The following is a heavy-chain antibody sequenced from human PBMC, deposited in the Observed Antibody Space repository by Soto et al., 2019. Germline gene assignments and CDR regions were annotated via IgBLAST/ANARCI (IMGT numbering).Heavy chain of an antibody. J-gene: IGHJ6*02. V-gene: IGHV4-30-4*01. CDR1: GGSISSGDYY. Sequence: LSLTCTVSGGSISSGDYYWSWIRQPPGKGLEWIGYIYYSGRTYYNPSIKSRVTISVDTSKNQFSLKLSSVTAADTAVYYCASLGLVGARVQGGMDVWGQGTTVTVSS. CDR2: IYYSGRT. D-gene: IGHD1-26*01. CDR3: ASLGLVGARVQGGMDV.